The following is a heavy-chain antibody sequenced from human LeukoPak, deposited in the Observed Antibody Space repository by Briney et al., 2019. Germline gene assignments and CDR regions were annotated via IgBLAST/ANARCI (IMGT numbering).Heavy chain of an antibody. D-gene: IGHD1-7*01. Sequence: GPSLRHSSRTCGVSVSNVDMGWARLVTRKWPERVSSIGGIVIYTYYTDSVKGRFTVSRDNSKNTLSLQLNSLRAEDSAVYYCAKDAIPMNSIWDYFDSWGQGTLVTVSS. CDR3: AKDAIPMNSIWDYFDS. CDR1: GVSVSNVD. J-gene: IGHJ4*02. CDR2: IGGIVIYT. V-gene: IGHV3-23*01.